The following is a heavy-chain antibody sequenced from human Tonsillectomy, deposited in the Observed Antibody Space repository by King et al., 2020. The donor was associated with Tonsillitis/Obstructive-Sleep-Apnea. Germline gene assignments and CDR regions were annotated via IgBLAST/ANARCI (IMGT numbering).Heavy chain of an antibody. CDR1: GGSFSGYH. CDR3: ARAYYYDSSGYYDGGPFDY. CDR2: INHSGST. Sequence: VQLQQWGAGLLKPSETLSLTCAVYGGSFSGYHWSWIRQPPGKGLEWIGEINHSGSTNYNPSLKSRVTISVDTSKNQFSLELSSVTAADTAVYYCARAYYYDSSGYYDGGPFDYWGQETLVTVSS. V-gene: IGHV4-34*01. D-gene: IGHD3-22*01. J-gene: IGHJ4*02.